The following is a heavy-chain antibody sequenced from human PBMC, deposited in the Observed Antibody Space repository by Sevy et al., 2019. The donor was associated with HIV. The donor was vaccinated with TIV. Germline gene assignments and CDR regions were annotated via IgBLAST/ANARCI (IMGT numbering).Heavy chain of an antibody. Sequence: ASVKVSCKASGYTFTSYGISCVRQAPGQGLEWMGWISAYNGNTNYAQKLQGRVTMTTDTSTSTAYMELRSLRSDDTAVYYCARDHFYIVIAASAWCFDYWGQGTLVTVSS. J-gene: IGHJ4*02. D-gene: IGHD6-13*01. V-gene: IGHV1-18*01. CDR2: ISAYNGNT. CDR1: GYTFTSYG. CDR3: ARDHFYIVIAASAWCFDY.